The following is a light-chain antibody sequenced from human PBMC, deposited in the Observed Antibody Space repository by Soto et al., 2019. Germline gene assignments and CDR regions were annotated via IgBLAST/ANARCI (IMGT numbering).Light chain of an antibody. CDR1: QSIPNY. CDR3: QQSHNMPFT. V-gene: IGKV1-39*01. Sequence: DIQMTQSPSSLSASLGARVTITCRASQSIPNYLNWYQHKPGKAPKLLVYAASSLQSGVPSRFSGSGSGTDFTLTISSLQPEDCATYFCQQSHNMPFTFGPGTKVDIK. J-gene: IGKJ3*01. CDR2: AAS.